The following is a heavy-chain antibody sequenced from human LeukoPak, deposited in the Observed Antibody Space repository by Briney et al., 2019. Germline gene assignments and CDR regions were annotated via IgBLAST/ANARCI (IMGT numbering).Heavy chain of an antibody. CDR1: GGTFSSYA. V-gene: IGHV1-69*04. Sequence: SVKVSCKASGGTFSSYAISWVRQAPGQGLEWMGRIIPILGIANYAQKFQGRVTITADKSTSTAYMELSSLRSEDTAVYYCARDNYYDSSVQGYRGQGTLVTVSS. CDR3: ARDNYYDSSVQGY. J-gene: IGHJ4*02. CDR2: IIPILGIA. D-gene: IGHD3-22*01.